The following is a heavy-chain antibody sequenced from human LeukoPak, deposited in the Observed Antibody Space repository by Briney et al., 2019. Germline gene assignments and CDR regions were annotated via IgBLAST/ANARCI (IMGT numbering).Heavy chain of an antibody. V-gene: IGHV3-30*02. CDR2: IRYDGSNK. CDR3: AKDLWLSGPELDESSTPDEFDY. D-gene: IGHD1-26*01. J-gene: IGHJ4*02. CDR1: GFTFSSYG. Sequence: PGGSLRLSCAASGFTFSSYGMHWVRQAPGKGLEWVAFIRYDGSNKYYADSVKGRFTISRDNSKNTLYLQMNSLRAEDTAVYYCAKDLWLSGPELDESSTPDEFDYWGQGTLVTVSS.